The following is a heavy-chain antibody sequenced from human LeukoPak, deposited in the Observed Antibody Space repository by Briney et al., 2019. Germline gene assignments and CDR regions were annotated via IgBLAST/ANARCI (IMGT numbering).Heavy chain of an antibody. CDR2: ISHIGST. J-gene: IGHJ3*02. D-gene: IGHD1-14*01. Sequence: SETLSLTCSVSGDSITGHYLTWIRQPPGNGLEWIGYISHIGSTNYNPSLKSRVTISVDTSKNQFSMKLTSVTAADTALYYCARDRISINALDMWGQGTMVTVSS. CDR3: ARDRISINALDM. V-gene: IGHV4-59*11. CDR1: GDSITGHY.